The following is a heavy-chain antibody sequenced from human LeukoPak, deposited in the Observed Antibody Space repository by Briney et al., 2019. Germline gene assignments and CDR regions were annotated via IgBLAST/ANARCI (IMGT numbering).Heavy chain of an antibody. V-gene: IGHV3-20*04. CDR2: INWNGGST. D-gene: IGHD3-22*01. Sequence: GGSLRLSCAASGFTFDDYGMSWVRHAPGKGLEWVSGINWNGGSTVYADSVKGRFTISRDNAKNSLYLQMNSLRAEDTALYYCATGDYYDSSGYFLGAFDIWGQGTMVTVSS. J-gene: IGHJ3*02. CDR1: GFTFDDYG. CDR3: ATGDYYDSSGYFLGAFDI.